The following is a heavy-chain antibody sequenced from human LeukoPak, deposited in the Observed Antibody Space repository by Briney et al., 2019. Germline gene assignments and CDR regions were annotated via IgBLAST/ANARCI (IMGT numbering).Heavy chain of an antibody. Sequence: ASVKVSCKASGYTFTSYGISWVRQAPGQGLEWMGWISAYNGNTNYAQKLQGRVTMTTDTSTSTAYMELRSLRSDDTAVYYCARWSTLSRGWYVDYYYFDYWGQGTLVTVSS. V-gene: IGHV1-18*01. CDR1: GYTFTSYG. D-gene: IGHD6-19*01. J-gene: IGHJ4*02. CDR2: ISAYNGNT. CDR3: ARWSTLSRGWYVDYYYFDY.